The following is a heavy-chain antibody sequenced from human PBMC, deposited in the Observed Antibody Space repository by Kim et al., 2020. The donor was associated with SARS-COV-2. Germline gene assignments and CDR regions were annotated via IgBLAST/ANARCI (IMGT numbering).Heavy chain of an antibody. J-gene: IGHJ5*02. V-gene: IGHV3-9*01. D-gene: IGHD3-9*01. Sequence: GGSLRLSCAASGFTFYDYAMHWVRQAPGKGLEWDSGISWYSGSIGYSDPLKGRFNISRDNAKNSLYLQMNSLRAEDTALYYCAKGGGSYDILSGYHGTYNWLDPWDQGTLVTVSS. CDR1: GFTFYDYA. CDR2: ISWYSGSI. CDR3: AKGGGSYDILSGYHGTYNWLDP.